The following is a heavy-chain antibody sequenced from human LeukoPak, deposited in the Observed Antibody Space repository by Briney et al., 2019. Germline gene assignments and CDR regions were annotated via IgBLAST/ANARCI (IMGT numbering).Heavy chain of an antibody. Sequence: GGSLRLSCTTSGFTFGDYALTWVRQAPGRGLEWVGFIRNKAYGGTTEYAASVKGRFTISRDDSKSIALLQMNSLTTEDTAVYYCTRQYSSSWVIDYWGQGILVTVSS. J-gene: IGHJ4*02. CDR2: IRNKAYGGTT. CDR3: TRQYSSSWVIDY. V-gene: IGHV3-49*04. D-gene: IGHD6-13*01. CDR1: GFTFGDYA.